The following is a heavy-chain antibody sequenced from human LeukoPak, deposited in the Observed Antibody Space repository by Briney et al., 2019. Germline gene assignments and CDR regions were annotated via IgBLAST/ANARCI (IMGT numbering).Heavy chain of an antibody. Sequence: PGGSLRLSCAASGFTFSSYAMHWVRQAPGKGLEYVSAISSNGGSTYYVNSVKGRFTISRDNSKNTLYLQMGSLRAEDMAVYYCARDGGKSVVYFDYWGQGTLVTVSS. CDR3: ARDGGKSVVYFDY. CDR1: GFTFSSYA. CDR2: ISSNGGST. D-gene: IGHD4-23*01. J-gene: IGHJ4*02. V-gene: IGHV3-64*01.